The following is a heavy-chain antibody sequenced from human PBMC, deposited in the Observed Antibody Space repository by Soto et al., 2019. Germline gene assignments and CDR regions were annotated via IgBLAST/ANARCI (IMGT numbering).Heavy chain of an antibody. CDR3: AREGNHGDYYNWFDP. Sequence: SETLSLTCTVSGGSISSYYWSWIRQPPGKGLEWIGYIYYSGSTNYNPSLKSRVTISVDTSKNQFSLKLSSVTAADTAVYYCAREGNHGDYYNWFDPWGQGTLVPVSS. V-gene: IGHV4-59*01. CDR1: GGSISSYY. CDR2: IYYSGST. D-gene: IGHD4-17*01. J-gene: IGHJ5*02.